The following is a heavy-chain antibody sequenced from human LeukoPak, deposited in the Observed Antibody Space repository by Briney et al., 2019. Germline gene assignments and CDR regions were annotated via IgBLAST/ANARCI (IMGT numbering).Heavy chain of an antibody. CDR1: GFTFSIYA. D-gene: IGHD1-26*01. CDR2: ITSNGDST. CDR3: ARGSSVGITGHYDY. J-gene: IGHJ4*02. V-gene: IGHV3-64*01. Sequence: GGTLRLSCAASGFTFSIYAMHWVRQAPGKGLEYVSAITSNGDSTFYANSVKGRFTISRDNSKNTLYLQMGSLSAEDMAVYYCARGSSVGITGHYDYWGQGTLVTVSS.